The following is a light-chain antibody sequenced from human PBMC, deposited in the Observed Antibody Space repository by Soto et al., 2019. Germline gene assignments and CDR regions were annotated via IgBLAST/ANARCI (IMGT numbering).Light chain of an antibody. Sequence: EIVLTQSPGTLSLSPGERATLSCRASQSVAKNYLAWYQQEPGQAPRLLIYGPSSRATGIPDRFSGSGSGTDFTLTISRLEPEDFAVYYCHQYATSPQTFGQGTKAEIK. CDR3: HQYATSPQT. CDR1: QSVAKNY. CDR2: GPS. J-gene: IGKJ1*01. V-gene: IGKV3-20*01.